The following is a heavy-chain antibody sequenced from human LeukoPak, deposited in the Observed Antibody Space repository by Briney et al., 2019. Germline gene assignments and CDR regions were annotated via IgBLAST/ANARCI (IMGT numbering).Heavy chain of an antibody. CDR1: GFTFSSYW. D-gene: IGHD3-22*01. CDR2: IKTDGSEK. Sequence: PGRSLRLSCAASGFTFSSYWMSWVRQAPGKGLEWVANIKTDGSEKIYVDSLKGRFTISRDNAKNSLYLQMNSLRAEDTAVYYCARAGFPVYDRSGSGGVYFDYWGQGTLVTVSS. CDR3: ARAGFPVYDRSGSGGVYFDY. J-gene: IGHJ4*02. V-gene: IGHV3-7*01.